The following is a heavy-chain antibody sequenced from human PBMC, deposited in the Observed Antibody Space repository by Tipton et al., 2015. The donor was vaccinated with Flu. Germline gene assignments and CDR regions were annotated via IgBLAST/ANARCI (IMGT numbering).Heavy chain of an antibody. V-gene: IGHV3-48*01. J-gene: IGHJ4*02. Sequence: SLRLSCAASGFTFSSYSMNWVRQAPGKGLEWVSYISSSSSTIYYADSVKGRFTISRDNAKNSLYLQMNSLRAEDTAVYYCAGGHGYDFWSGYYEYFDYWGQGTLVTVSS. CDR1: GFTFSSYS. CDR2: ISSSSSTI. CDR3: AGGHGYDFWSGYYEYFDY. D-gene: IGHD3-3*01.